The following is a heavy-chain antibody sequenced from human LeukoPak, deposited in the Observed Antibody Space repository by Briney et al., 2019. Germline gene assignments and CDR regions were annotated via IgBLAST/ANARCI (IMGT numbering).Heavy chain of an antibody. Sequence: PGGSLRLSCAASGFTLSSYWMSWVRPAPGKGLEWVANIKQDGSEKYYVDSVKGRFTISRHNAKNSLYLQMNSLRAEDTAVYYCARVDGSSGYYPYYFDYWGQGTLVTVSS. CDR3: ARVDGSSGYYPYYFDY. CDR1: GFTLSSYW. J-gene: IGHJ4*02. D-gene: IGHD3-22*01. V-gene: IGHV3-7*01. CDR2: IKQDGSEK.